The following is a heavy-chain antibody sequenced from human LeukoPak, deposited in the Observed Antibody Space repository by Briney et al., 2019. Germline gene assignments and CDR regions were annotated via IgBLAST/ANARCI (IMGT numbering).Heavy chain of an antibody. CDR1: GGSVSSWY. CDR2: IYDSGNT. V-gene: IGHV4-59*02. D-gene: IGHD6-13*01. Sequence: SSETLSLTCTVSGGSVSSWYWSWIRQPPGKGLEWIGYIYDSGNTKYNPSLKSRVTISIDTPKNQFSLKLTSVTAADTASYYCARVLYSSSWYYFDYWGQGTLVTVSS. J-gene: IGHJ4*02. CDR3: ARVLYSSSWYYFDY.